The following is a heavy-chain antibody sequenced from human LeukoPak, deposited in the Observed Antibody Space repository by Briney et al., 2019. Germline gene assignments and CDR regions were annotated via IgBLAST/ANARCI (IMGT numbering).Heavy chain of an antibody. Sequence: SETLSLTCAVSGGSFSAYFWRWIRQPPGKGLEWIGEINHSGSTNYNPSLKSRVTISVDTSKNQFSLKLSSVTAADTAVYYCARRRAAAGTRMFDYWGQGTLVTVSS. J-gene: IGHJ4*02. CDR2: INHSGST. D-gene: IGHD6-13*01. CDR3: ARRRAAAGTRMFDY. V-gene: IGHV4-34*01. CDR1: GGSFSAYF.